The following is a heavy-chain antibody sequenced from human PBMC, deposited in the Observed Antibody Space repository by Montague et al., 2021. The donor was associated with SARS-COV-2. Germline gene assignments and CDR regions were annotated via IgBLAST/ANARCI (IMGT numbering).Heavy chain of an antibody. V-gene: IGHV4-4*02. CDR2: IYLSGFT. J-gene: IGHJ4*02. Sequence: SETLSFTCVVSDVSLSTSTWWSWVRQSPGKGLEWVGEIYLSGFTQYNPSVKSRVSISLDDSRSQFSLRLTSVTAADTAVYFCARGGLGNRGFDYWGQGTLVTVSS. CDR3: ARGGLGNRGFDY. D-gene: IGHD3/OR15-3a*01. CDR1: DVSLSTSTW.